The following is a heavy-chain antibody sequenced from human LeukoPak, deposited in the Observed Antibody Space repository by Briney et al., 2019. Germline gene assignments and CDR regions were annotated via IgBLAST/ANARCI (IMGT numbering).Heavy chain of an antibody. V-gene: IGHV3-48*01. CDR2: ISSSSSTI. J-gene: IGHJ4*02. Sequence: GGSLRLSCAASGFTFSSYSMNWVRQAPGKGLEWVSYISSSSSTIYYADSVKGRFTISRDNSKNTLYLQMNSLRAEDTAVYYCAKDHEQWLVLGYWGQGTLVTVSS. CDR3: AKDHEQWLVLGY. CDR1: GFTFSSYS. D-gene: IGHD6-19*01.